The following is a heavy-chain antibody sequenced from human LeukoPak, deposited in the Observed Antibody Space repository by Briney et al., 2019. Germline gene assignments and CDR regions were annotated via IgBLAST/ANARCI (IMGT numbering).Heavy chain of an antibody. V-gene: IGHV3-30*03. CDR2: ISYDGSNK. D-gene: IGHD3-3*01. Sequence: GGSLRLSCAASGFTFSSYGMHWVRQAPGKGLEWVAVISYDGSNKYYADSVKGRFTISRDNAKNSLYLQMNSLRAEDTAVYYCARDLGESPYYDFWSGYYTENWFDPWGQGTLVTVSS. J-gene: IGHJ5*02. CDR1: GFTFSSYG. CDR3: ARDLGESPYYDFWSGYYTENWFDP.